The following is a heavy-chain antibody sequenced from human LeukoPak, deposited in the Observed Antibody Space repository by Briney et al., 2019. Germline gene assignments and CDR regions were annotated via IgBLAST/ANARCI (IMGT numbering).Heavy chain of an antibody. D-gene: IGHD6-13*01. Sequence: SGPALVKPTQTLTLTCTFSGFSLSTSGMCVSWIRQPPGKALEWLARIAWDDDKYYSTSLKTRLTISKDTSKNQVVLTMTNMDPVDTATYYCARIKGVIAAAGTYRDYYYYGMDVWGQGTTVTVSS. CDR1: GFSLSTSGMC. CDR2: IAWDDDK. J-gene: IGHJ6*02. V-gene: IGHV2-70*11. CDR3: ARIKGVIAAAGTYRDYYYYGMDV.